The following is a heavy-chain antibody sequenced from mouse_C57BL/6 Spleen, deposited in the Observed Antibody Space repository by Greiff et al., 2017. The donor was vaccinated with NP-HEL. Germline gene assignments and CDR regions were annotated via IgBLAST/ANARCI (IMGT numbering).Heavy chain of an antibody. CDR2: IHPNSGST. D-gene: IGHD2-3*01. J-gene: IGHJ3*01. CDR1: GYTFTSYW. V-gene: IGHV1-64*01. Sequence: QVQLQQPGAELVKPGASVKLSCKASGYTFTSYWMHWVKQRPGQGLEWIGMIHPNSGSTNYNEKFKSKATLTVDKSSSPAYMQLSSLTSEDSAVYYCARSDDVYSMFAYWGQGTLVTVSA. CDR3: ARSDDVYSMFAY.